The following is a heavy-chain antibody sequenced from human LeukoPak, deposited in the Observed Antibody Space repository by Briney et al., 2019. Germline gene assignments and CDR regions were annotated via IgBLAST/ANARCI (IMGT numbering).Heavy chain of an antibody. CDR1: GYSFTDYY. V-gene: IGHV1-2*02. CDR3: ASSFPIFVTTSTHCVL. CDR2: INPNSGCT. Sequence: SVNVSCKASGYSFTDYYMHWVRQAPGQGLEWVGWINPNSGCTSYAQKFEGGVTMTRDASISTDYVEVTGQTSDDTAVYYCASSFPIFVTTSTHCVLWGR. D-gene: IGHD2/OR15-2a*01. J-gene: IGHJ2*01.